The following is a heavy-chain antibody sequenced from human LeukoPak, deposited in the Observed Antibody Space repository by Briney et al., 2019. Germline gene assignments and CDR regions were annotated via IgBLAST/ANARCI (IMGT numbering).Heavy chain of an antibody. CDR2: LIPIFGTA. D-gene: IGHD6-6*01. V-gene: IGHV1-69*13. CDR1: GGTFSSYA. CDR3: ASPTSATLSSSRGYYYYYYMDV. J-gene: IGHJ6*03. Sequence: ASVKVSCKASGGTFSSYAISWVRQAPGQGLEWMGGLIPIFGTANYAQKFQGRVRSIGDESTRTAYMELSSLRFEDTAVYYCASPTSATLSSSRGYYYYYYMDVWGKGTTVSVSS.